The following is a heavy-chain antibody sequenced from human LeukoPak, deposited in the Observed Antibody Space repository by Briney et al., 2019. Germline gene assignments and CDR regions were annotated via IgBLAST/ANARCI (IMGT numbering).Heavy chain of an antibody. CDR1: GYSFTSYW. D-gene: IGHD1-26*01. V-gene: IGHV5-51*01. Sequence: GESLKISCKGSGYSFTSYWIGWVRQMPGKGLEWMGIIYPGDSDTRYSPSFQGQGTISAAKSLSTAYLQWSSLKASDTAMYYCARHGTPRWDENWFDPWGQGTLVTVSS. CDR2: IYPGDSDT. J-gene: IGHJ5*02. CDR3: ARHGTPRWDENWFDP.